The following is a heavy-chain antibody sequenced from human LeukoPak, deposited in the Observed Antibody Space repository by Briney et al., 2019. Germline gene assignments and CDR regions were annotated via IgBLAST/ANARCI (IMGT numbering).Heavy chain of an antibody. Sequence: ASVKVSCKASGYTFTSYDISWVRQAPGQGLEWMGGISAYNGKTNYARELQGRVTMTTDTSTSTGYMGLRSLRSDYTAVYFCAQDGAGTIDHWGQGTLVVVSS. CDR2: ISAYNGKT. V-gene: IGHV1-18*01. CDR1: GYTFTSYD. D-gene: IGHD1-14*01. J-gene: IGHJ4*02. CDR3: AQDGAGTIDH.